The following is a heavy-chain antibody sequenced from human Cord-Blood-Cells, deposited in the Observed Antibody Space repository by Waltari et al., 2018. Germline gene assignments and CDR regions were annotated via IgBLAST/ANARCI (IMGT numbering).Heavy chain of an antibody. J-gene: IGHJ3*02. D-gene: IGHD3-10*01. V-gene: IGHV1-2*02. CDR3: AFGGPMVRGALYAFDI. CDR1: GYTFTGYY. Sequence: QVQLVQSGAEVQKPGASVKVSCKASGYTFTGYYMHWVRQAPGQGLEWMGWINPNSGGTNYAQKFQGRVTMTRDTSISTADMGLSRLRSDDTAVYYCAFGGPMVRGALYAFDIWGQGTMVTVSS. CDR2: INPNSGGT.